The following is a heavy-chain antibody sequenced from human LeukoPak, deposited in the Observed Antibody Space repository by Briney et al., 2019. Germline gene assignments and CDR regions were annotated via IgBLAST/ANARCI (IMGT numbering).Heavy chain of an antibody. CDR1: GFSISSYE. V-gene: IGHV3-48*03. Sequence: GGSLRLSCAALGFSISSYEMNWVRQAPGNGLEWVSYISTSGGTIYYADSVKGRFTISRDNAKNSLDLQMDSLRAEDTAVYYCARDRPVARFDPWGQGTLVTVSS. J-gene: IGHJ5*02. CDR3: ARDRPVARFDP. D-gene: IGHD6-19*01. CDR2: ISTSGGTI.